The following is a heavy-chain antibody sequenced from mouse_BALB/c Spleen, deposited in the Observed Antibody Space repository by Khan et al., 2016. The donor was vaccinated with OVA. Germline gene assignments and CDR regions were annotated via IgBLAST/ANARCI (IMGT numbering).Heavy chain of an antibody. CDR2: IDPYYGDT. J-gene: IGHJ2*01. D-gene: IGHD2-1*01. CDR1: GYSFTGYN. CDR3: AKSGYGNYGHYFDY. V-gene: IGHV1S135*01. Sequence: VQLKQSGPELEKPGASVKISCKASGYSFTGYNMNWVKQNNGQNLEWIGNIDPYYGDTTYNPNFKGKATLTVDKSSNTAYMHLNSLTSEGSAVYYCAKSGYGNYGHYFDYWGQGTTLTVSS.